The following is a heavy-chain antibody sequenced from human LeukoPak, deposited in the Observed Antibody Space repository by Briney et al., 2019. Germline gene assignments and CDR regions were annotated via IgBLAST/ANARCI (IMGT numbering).Heavy chain of an antibody. Sequence: GGSLRLSCAASGFTFNGFWMSWVRQAPGKGLEWVANVNQDGSEKYYVDSVKGRFTISRDNAKTSLYLQINSLRAEDTAVYYCARDDRDPYCSNTSCAYDALDVWGQGTMVTVSS. J-gene: IGHJ3*01. CDR2: VNQDGSEK. D-gene: IGHD2-2*01. V-gene: IGHV3-7*03. CDR1: GFTFNGFW. CDR3: ARDDRDPYCSNTSCAYDALDV.